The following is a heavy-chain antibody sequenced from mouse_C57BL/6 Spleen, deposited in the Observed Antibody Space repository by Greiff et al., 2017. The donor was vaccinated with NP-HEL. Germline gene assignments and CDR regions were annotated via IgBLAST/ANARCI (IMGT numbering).Heavy chain of an antibody. J-gene: IGHJ3*01. CDR3: ARSDFAWFAY. Sequence: QVQLQQSGPELVKPGASVKISCKASGYAFSSSWMNWVKQRPGTGLEWIGRIYPGDGDTNYNGKFKGKATLTADKSSSTAYMQLSSLTSEDSAVYFCARSDFAWFAYWGQGTLVTVSA. CDR1: GYAFSSSW. V-gene: IGHV1-82*01. CDR2: IYPGDGDT.